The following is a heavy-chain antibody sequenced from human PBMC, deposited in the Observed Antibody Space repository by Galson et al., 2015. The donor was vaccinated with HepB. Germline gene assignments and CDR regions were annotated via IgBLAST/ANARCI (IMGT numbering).Heavy chain of an antibody. CDR2: VYYTGTT. Sequence: LSLTCTVSGDSVSRGRYYWTWIRQHPGKGLEWIGYVYYTGTTNYNTSLKRRVTILVDTSQNHVSLRLSSVTAADTAVYYCARVAFRKAFGGVVEYYSYYYMDVWGKGTTVTVSS. V-gene: IGHV4-31*03. CDR3: ARVAFRKAFGGVVEYYSYYYMDV. J-gene: IGHJ6*03. CDR1: GDSVSRGRYY. D-gene: IGHD3-16*02.